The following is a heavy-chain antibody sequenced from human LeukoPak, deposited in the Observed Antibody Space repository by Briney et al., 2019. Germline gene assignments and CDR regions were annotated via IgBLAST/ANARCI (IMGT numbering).Heavy chain of an antibody. D-gene: IGHD2-15*01. J-gene: IGHJ4*02. CDR2: ISYDGSNE. CDR3: ARDCGSGGSCADY. Sequence: GGSLRLSCAASGITFRSYAMHWVRQAPGKGLEWVAVISYDGSNENYADSVKGRFTISRDNAKNSLYLQMNSLRAEDTAVYYCARDCGSGGSCADYWGQGTLVTVSS. V-gene: IGHV3-30*04. CDR1: GITFRSYA.